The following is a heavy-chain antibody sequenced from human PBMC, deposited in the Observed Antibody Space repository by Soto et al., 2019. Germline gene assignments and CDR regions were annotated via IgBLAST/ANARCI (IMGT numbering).Heavy chain of an antibody. CDR3: ARSVFGVVIYYYGMDV. CDR1: GGTFSSYA. Sequence: SVKVSCKASGGTFSSYAISWVRQAPGQGLEWMGGIIPIFGTANYAQKFQGRVTITADESTSTAYMELSSLRSEDTAVYYCARSVFGVVIYYYGMDVWGQGTTVTVSS. CDR2: IIPIFGTA. J-gene: IGHJ6*02. V-gene: IGHV1-69*13. D-gene: IGHD3-3*01.